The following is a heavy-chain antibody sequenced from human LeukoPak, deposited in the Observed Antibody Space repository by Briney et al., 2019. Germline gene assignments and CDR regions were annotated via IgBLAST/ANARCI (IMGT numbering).Heavy chain of an antibody. Sequence: GGSLRLSCVASGFTCRTYSMNWVRQAPGKGLEWVSYISGGSSSVYYADSVKGRFTISRDNAKNSLYLQMNSLRDEDTAVYYCARGEYCSGVTCYSYFDPWGRGTLVTVSS. V-gene: IGHV3-48*02. CDR1: GFTCRTYS. CDR3: ARGEYCSGVTCYSYFDP. J-gene: IGHJ2*01. CDR2: ISGGSSSV. D-gene: IGHD2-15*01.